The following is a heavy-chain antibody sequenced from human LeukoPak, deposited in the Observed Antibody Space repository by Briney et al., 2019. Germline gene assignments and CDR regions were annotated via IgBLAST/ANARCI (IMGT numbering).Heavy chain of an antibody. CDR3: AKDKPRWLQYHAFDI. CDR1: GFTFDDYA. D-gene: IGHD5-24*01. V-gene: IGHV3-9*01. J-gene: IGHJ3*02. CDR2: ISWNSGSI. Sequence: AGGSLRLSCAASGFTFDDYAMHWVRQAPGKGLEWVSGISWNSGSIGYADSVKGLFTISRDNAKNSLYLQMNSLRAEDTALYYCAKDKPRWLQYHAFDIWGQGTMVTVSS.